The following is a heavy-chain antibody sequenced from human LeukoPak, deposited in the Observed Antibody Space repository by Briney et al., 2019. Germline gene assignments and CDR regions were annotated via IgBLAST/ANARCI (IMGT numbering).Heavy chain of an antibody. CDR2: INHSGST. V-gene: IGHV4-34*01. CDR1: GGSFSGYY. Sequence: SETLSLTCAVYGGSFSGYYWSWIRQPPGKGLEWIGEINHSGSTNYNPSLKSRVTISVDTSKNQFSLKLSSVTAADTAVYYCARTRTEYSSSWYYEHWGQGTLVTVSS. CDR3: ARTRTEYSSSWYYEH. D-gene: IGHD6-13*01. J-gene: IGHJ1*01.